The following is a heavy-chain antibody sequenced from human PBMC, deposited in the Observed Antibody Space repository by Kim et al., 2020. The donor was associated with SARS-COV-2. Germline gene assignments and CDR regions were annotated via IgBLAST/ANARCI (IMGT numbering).Heavy chain of an antibody. V-gene: IGHV3-30*18. J-gene: IGHJ4*03. CDR3: AKLVGYCSSTSCYLDY. D-gene: IGHD2-2*01. CDR2: ISYDGSNK. Sequence: GGSLRLSCAASGFTFSSYGMHWVRQAPGKGLEWVAVISYDGSNKYYADSVKGRFTISRDNSKNTLYLQMNSLRAEDTAVYYCAKLVGYCSSTSCYLDY. CDR1: GFTFSSYG.